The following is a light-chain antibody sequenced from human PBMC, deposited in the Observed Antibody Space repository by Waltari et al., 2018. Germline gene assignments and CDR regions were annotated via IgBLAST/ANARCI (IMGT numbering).Light chain of an antibody. CDR3: QQRVSWPVT. Sequence: DIVLTQSPGTLSVSPGETATLSCRASQAVSNYLGWYQQKPGQPPRLLINDASNRAPGVPARISGSGSGTDFTLTISSLEPEDFGVYYCQQRVSWPVTFGQGTKLEIK. CDR1: QAVSNY. CDR2: DAS. J-gene: IGKJ2*01. V-gene: IGKV3-11*01.